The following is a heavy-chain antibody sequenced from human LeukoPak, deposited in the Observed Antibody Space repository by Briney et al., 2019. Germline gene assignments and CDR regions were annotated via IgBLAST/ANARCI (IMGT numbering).Heavy chain of an antibody. CDR2: IYPDDSDT. V-gene: IGHV5-51*01. CDR1: GYSFTRYW. J-gene: IGHJ4*02. Sequence: GESLKISCKGSGYSFTRYWIGWVRQMPGKGLEWIGIIYPDDSDTRYSPSFQGQVTISADKSISTAYLQWTSLQASDTAMYYCARAEQTWLVVETWGQGTLVTVSS. CDR3: ARAEQTWLVVET. D-gene: IGHD6-19*01.